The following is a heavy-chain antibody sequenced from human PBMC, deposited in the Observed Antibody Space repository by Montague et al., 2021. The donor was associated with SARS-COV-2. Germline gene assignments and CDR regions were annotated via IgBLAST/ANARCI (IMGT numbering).Heavy chain of an antibody. CDR3: ARSAFRYFDRPDMDV. D-gene: IGHD3-9*01. Sequence: TLSLTCTVSGGSIRSDGFYWNWIRQPAGKGLEWIGRIDASGTTNYKPSLKSRVIISLDRSKNQFSLKLSSVIAADTAVYYCARSAFRYFDRPDMDVWGQGTTVTVSS. CDR2: IDASGTT. V-gene: IGHV4-61*02. J-gene: IGHJ6*02. CDR1: GGSIRSDGFY.